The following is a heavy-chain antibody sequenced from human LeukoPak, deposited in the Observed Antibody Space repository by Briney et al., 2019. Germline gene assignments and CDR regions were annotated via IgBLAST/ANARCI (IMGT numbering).Heavy chain of an antibody. CDR1: GFTFGDYA. Sequence: GGSLRLSCTASGFTFGDYAMSWFRQAPGKGLEWVGFIRSKAYGGTTEYAASVKGRFTISRDNAKNSLYLQMNSLRAEDTAVYYCARDFEVQRGYSYGSDYWGQGTLVTVSS. CDR2: IRSKAYGGTT. CDR3: ARDFEVQRGYSYGSDY. V-gene: IGHV3-49*03. D-gene: IGHD5-18*01. J-gene: IGHJ4*02.